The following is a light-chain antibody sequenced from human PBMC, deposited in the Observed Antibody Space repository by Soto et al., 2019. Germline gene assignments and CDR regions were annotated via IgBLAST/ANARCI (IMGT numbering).Light chain of an antibody. CDR2: DAS. CDR1: QDIGNS. V-gene: IGKV1-33*01. Sequence: DIQMTQSPPSLSASVGDRVTITCQASQDIGNSLNWFQHKPGKAPNLVIYDASNLEIGVPSRFSGSGSGTDLTFTISSLRPEDIATYYCQKSDHLPLFGPGTKVDIK. CDR3: QKSDHLPL. J-gene: IGKJ3*01.